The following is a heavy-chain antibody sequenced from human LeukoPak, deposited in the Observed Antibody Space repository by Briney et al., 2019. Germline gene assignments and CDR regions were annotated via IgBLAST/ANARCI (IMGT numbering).Heavy chain of an antibody. CDR3: AKDTLVFLEWLFDY. V-gene: IGHV3-30-3*01. J-gene: IGHJ4*02. CDR2: ISYDGSNK. CDR1: GFTFSSYA. D-gene: IGHD3-3*02. Sequence: GGSLRLSCAASGFTFSSYAMHWVRQAPGKGLEWVAVISYDGSNKYYADSVKGRFTISRDNSKNTLYLQMNSLRAEDTAVYYCAKDTLVFLEWLFDYWGQGTLVTVSS.